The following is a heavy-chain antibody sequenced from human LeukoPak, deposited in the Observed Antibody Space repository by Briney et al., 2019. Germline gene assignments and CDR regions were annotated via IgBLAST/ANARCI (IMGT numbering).Heavy chain of an antibody. CDR2: IYYSGST. CDR1: GGSISGGGYY. D-gene: IGHD3-10*01. CDR3: AREKKAREKREDYYGSGSYLDY. J-gene: IGHJ4*02. V-gene: IGHV4-31*03. Sequence: TSETLSLTCTVSGGSISGGGYYWSWIRQHPGKGLEWIGYIYYSGSTYYNPSLKSRVTISVDTSKNQFSLKLSSVTAADTAVYYCAREKKAREKREDYYGSGSYLDYWGQGTLVTVSS.